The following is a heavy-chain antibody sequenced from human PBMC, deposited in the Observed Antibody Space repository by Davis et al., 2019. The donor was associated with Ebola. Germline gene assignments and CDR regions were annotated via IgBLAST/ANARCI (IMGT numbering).Heavy chain of an antibody. CDR3: ARDILGDRGMDV. D-gene: IGHD1-26*01. CDR2: ITNNGGST. V-gene: IGHV3-64D*06. CDR1: GFTVSSYT. J-gene: IGHJ6*02. Sequence: GGSLRLSCAASGFTVSSYTMHWVRQAPGKGLQYVSGITNNGGSTYYADSVKGRFIISRDNSKNTLYLQMSSLRIEDTAVYYCARDILGDRGMDVWGQGTTVTVSS.